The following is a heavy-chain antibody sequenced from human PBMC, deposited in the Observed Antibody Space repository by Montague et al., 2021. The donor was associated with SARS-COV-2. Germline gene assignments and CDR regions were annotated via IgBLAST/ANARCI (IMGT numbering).Heavy chain of an antibody. V-gene: IGHV4-59*13. CDR1: GGSISSYY. D-gene: IGHD6-6*01. CDR3: ARVTYSSSGFFYYYYGIDV. Sequence: SETLSLTCTVSGGSISSYYWSWVRQPPGKGLERIGHIYYSWSTNYNPSLKSRVTISVDTSKNQFSLKLSSVTAADTAVYYCARVTYSSSGFFYYYYGIDVWGQGTTVTVSS. CDR2: IYYSWST. J-gene: IGHJ6*02.